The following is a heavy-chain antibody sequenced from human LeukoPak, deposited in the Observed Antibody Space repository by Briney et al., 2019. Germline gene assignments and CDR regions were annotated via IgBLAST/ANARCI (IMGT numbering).Heavy chain of an antibody. CDR1: GGSISSGDYY. Sequence: PSETLSLTCTVSGGSISSGDYYWSWIRQPPGKGLEWIGYIYYSGSTYYNPSLKSRVTISVDTSKNQFSLKLSSVTAADTAVYYCARVKGSGPSYYYYYYYMDVWGKGTTVTVSS. D-gene: IGHD3-10*01. CDR2: IYYSGST. V-gene: IGHV4-30-4*08. CDR3: ARVKGSGPSYYYYYYYMDV. J-gene: IGHJ6*03.